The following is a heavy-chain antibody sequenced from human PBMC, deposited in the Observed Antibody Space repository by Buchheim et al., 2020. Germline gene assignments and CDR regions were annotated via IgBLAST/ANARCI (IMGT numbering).Heavy chain of an antibody. CDR1: GYTFTSYY. Sequence: QVQLVQSGAEVKKPGASVKVSCKASGYTFTSYYMHWVRQAPGQGLEWMGIINPSGGSTSYAQKFQGRVTMTRDTSTSTVYMELSSLRSEDTAVYYCASSQWLETTPGEGYYGMDVWGQGTT. J-gene: IGHJ6*02. V-gene: IGHV1-46*01. D-gene: IGHD6-19*01. CDR3: ASSQWLETTPGEGYYGMDV. CDR2: INPSGGST.